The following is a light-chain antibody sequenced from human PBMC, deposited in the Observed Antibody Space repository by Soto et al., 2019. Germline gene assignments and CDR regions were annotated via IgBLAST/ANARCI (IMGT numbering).Light chain of an antibody. V-gene: IGKV3-15*01. J-gene: IGKJ1*01. Sequence: DIVFTQSPGTLSLSPGERAALSCRASQSVSSSYLAWYQQKPGQAPRLLIYGASTRATGIPARFSGSGSGTEFTLTISSXQSEDFAVYYCQQYNNWPPTFGQGTKVDIK. CDR2: GAS. CDR3: QQYNNWPPT. CDR1: QSVSSSY.